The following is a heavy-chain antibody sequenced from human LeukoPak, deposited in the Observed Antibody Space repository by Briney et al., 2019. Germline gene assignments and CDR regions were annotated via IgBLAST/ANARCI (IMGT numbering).Heavy chain of an antibody. D-gene: IGHD3-22*01. CDR3: ARDSSYYYDSSGYFIADY. V-gene: IGHV1-18*01. Sequence: ASVKVSCKASGYTFTSYGISWVRQAPGQGLEWMGWISAYNGNTNYAQKLQGRVTMTTDTSTSTAYMELRSLRSDDTAVYYCARDSSYYYDSSGYFIADYWGQGTRVTVSS. CDR1: GYTFTSYG. J-gene: IGHJ4*02. CDR2: ISAYNGNT.